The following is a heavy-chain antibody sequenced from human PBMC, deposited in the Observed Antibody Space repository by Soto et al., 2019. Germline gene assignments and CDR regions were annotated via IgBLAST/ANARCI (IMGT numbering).Heavy chain of an antibody. CDR2: IIPIFGTA. Sequence: QVQLVQSGAEVKKPGSSVKVSCKASGGTFSSYAISWVRQAPGQGLEWMGGIIPIFGTANYAQKFQGRVTITADESTSTAYMERSSLRSGDTAVYYCARDRFRPYYSYGMDVWGQGTTVIVSS. J-gene: IGHJ6*02. CDR3: ARDRFRPYYSYGMDV. CDR1: GGTFSSYA. V-gene: IGHV1-69*01. D-gene: IGHD3-10*01.